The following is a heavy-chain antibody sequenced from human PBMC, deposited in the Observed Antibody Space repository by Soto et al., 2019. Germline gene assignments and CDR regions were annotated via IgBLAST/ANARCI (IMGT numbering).Heavy chain of an antibody. CDR1: GFTFDDYA. CDR3: AKAHYGSSSSPIDY. CDR2: ITWNSCYI. Sequence: PGGSLRLSCAASGFTFDDYAMHWVRQAPGKGLEWVSYITWNSCYIGYADSVKGRFTISRDKANNSLYLQMNSLKPEDTAVYYCAKAHYGSSSSPIDYWGQGTLVTVSS. J-gene: IGHJ4*02. D-gene: IGHD6-13*01. V-gene: IGHV3-9*01.